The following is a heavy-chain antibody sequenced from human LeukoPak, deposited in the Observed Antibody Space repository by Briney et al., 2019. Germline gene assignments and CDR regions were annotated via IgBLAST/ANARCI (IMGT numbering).Heavy chain of an antibody. V-gene: IGHV4-39*07. CDR3: ARVYTSGWYHWFDP. CDR2: IYYSGNT. CDR1: GGSISTYY. D-gene: IGHD6-19*01. Sequence: SETLSLTCTVSGGSISTYYWGWIRQAPGKGLEWIGSIYYSGNTYYTPSLESRVTISADTSKNQFSLKLNSATAADTAIYYCARVYTSGWYHWFDPWGQGTLVTVSS. J-gene: IGHJ5*02.